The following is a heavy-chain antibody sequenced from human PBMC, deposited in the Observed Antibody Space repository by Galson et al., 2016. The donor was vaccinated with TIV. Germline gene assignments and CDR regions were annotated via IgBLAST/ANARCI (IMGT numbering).Heavy chain of an antibody. D-gene: IGHD6-19*01. J-gene: IGHJ4*02. CDR1: GFSLSHYE. CDR2: ISTIGSNNK. CDR3: ARDRRGSSGSLYFDK. V-gene: IGHV3-48*03. Sequence: SLRLSCAASGFSLSHYEMNWVRQAPGKGLEWVSYISTIGSNNKYYADSVQGRFTMSRDSATNSLYLQMDSLRVGETAVYYCARDRRGSSGSLYFDKWGQGALVTVSS.